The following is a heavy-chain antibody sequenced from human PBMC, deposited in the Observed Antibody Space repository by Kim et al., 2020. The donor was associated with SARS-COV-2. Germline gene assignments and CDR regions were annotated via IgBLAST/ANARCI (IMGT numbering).Heavy chain of an antibody. CDR2: IDPTGGNA. Sequence: ASVKVSCKASGYTLTNYYLHWVRQAPGQGLEWIGIIDPTGGNATYAQTSQGRVALTRDTSTSTDYMELSSLRSEDTALYYCARADDQYFDYWGQGTLVSVSS. CDR1: GYTLTNYY. D-gene: IGHD3-3*01. CDR3: ARADDQYFDY. V-gene: IGHV1-46*01. J-gene: IGHJ4*02.